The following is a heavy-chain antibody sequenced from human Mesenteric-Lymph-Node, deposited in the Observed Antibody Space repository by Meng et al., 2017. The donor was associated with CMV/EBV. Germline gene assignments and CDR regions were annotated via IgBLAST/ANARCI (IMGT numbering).Heavy chain of an antibody. V-gene: IGHV4-30-4*08. J-gene: IGHJ5*02. CDR2: IYYSGST. D-gene: IGHD2-15*01. CDR3: ARDNSGYCSGGSCYGWFDP. CDR1: ISSGDYY. Sequence: ISSGDYYWSWIRQPPGKGLEWIGYIYYSGSTYYNPSLESRVTISVDTSKNQFSLKLSSVTAADTAVYYCARDNSGYCSGGSCYGWFDPWGQGTLVTVSS.